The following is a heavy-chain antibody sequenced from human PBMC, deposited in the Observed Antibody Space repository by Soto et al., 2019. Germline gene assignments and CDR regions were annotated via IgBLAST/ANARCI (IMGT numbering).Heavy chain of an antibody. D-gene: IGHD3-10*01. CDR1: GFTFSSYA. CDR2: IISDGGST. CDR3: LKSQVEIRGLMASHDRLGL. J-gene: IGHJ6*02. Sequence: PGGSLRLSCSVSGFTFSSYAMHWVRQAPGKGLECVSAIISDGGSTYLADSVKGRFTISRDNFKNTLYLEMSSLRGEDTALYYLLKSQVEIRGLMASHDRLGLWGQGTT. V-gene: IGHV3-64D*08.